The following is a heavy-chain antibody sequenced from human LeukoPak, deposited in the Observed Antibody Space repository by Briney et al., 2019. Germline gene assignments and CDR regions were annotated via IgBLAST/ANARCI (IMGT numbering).Heavy chain of an antibody. D-gene: IGHD6-13*01. V-gene: IGHV1-8*03. CDR2: MNPNSGNT. J-gene: IGHJ6*03. CDR1: GYTFTSYD. CDR3: ARRKGSSWYGAYYYYYYYMDV. Sequence: ASVKVSRKASGYTFTSYDINWVRQATGQGLEWMGWMNPNSGNTGYAQKFQGRVTITRNTSISTAYMELSSLRSEDTAVYYCARRKGSSWYGAYYYYYYYMDVWGKGTTVTVSS.